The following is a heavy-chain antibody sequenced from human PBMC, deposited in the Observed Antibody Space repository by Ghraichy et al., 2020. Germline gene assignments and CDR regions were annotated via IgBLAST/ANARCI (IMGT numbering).Heavy chain of an antibody. V-gene: IGHV3-23*01. CDR1: GFTFSSYA. D-gene: IGHD1-20*01. J-gene: IGHJ5*02. CDR3: AKLKVTGTTNNWFDP. Sequence: GALRLSCAASGFTFSSYAMSWVRQAPGKGLEWVSAISGSGGSTYYADSVKGRFTISRDNSKNTLYLQMNSLRAEDTAVYYCAKLKVTGTTNNWFDPWGQGTLVTVSS. CDR2: ISGSGGST.